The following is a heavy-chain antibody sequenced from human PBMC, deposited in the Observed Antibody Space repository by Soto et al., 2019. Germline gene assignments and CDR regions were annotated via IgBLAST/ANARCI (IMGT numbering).Heavy chain of an antibody. Sequence: SVKVSCKASGCTFSSYSISWVRQAPGQGLEWLGRIIPILGIANYAQKFQGRVTITADKSTSTAYMELSSLRSEDTAVYYCARLSIDYGDYVSYYYYYMDVRGKGTTVTVSS. J-gene: IGHJ6*03. V-gene: IGHV1-69*02. CDR1: GCTFSSYS. CDR3: ARLSIDYGDYVSYYYYYMDV. D-gene: IGHD4-17*01. CDR2: IIPILGIA.